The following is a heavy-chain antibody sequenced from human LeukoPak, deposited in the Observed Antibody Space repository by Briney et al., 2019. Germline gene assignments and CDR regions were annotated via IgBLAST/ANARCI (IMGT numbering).Heavy chain of an antibody. CDR2: ISSSSSYI. CDR1: RFTFSSYS. J-gene: IGHJ4*02. D-gene: IGHD3-3*01. V-gene: IGHV3-21*01. Sequence: GGSLRLSCAASRFTFSSYSMNWVRQAPGKGLEWVLSISSSSSYIYYADSVKGRFTISRDNAKNSLYLQMNSLRAEDTAVYYCARDVYYDFWSGVDSWGQGTLVTVSS. CDR3: ARDVYYDFWSGVDS.